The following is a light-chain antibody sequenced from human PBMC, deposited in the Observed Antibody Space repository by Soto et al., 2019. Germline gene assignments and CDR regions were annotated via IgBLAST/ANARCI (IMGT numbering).Light chain of an antibody. CDR2: EDN. CDR1: SGSIASNY. Sequence: NFMLTQPHSVSESPGKTVTISCTRSSGSIASNYVQWYQQRPGSAPTTVIYEDNQRPSGVPDRFSGSIDSSSNSASLTISGLKTEDEADYYCPSYDSSNPYVVFGGGTKVTVL. V-gene: IGLV6-57*04. J-gene: IGLJ2*01. CDR3: PSYDSSNPYVV.